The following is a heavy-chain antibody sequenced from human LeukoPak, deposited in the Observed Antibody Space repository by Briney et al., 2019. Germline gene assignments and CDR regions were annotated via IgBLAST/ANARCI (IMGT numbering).Heavy chain of an antibody. Sequence: GGSLRLSCVASGFTFSSYGMHWVRQAPGKGLEWVAVISYDGSNKYYADSVKGRFTISRDNSKNTLYLQMNSLRAEDTALYYCWVGDYDYDYWGQGILVTVSS. CDR2: ISYDGSNK. V-gene: IGHV3-30*03. CDR3: WVGDYDYDY. D-gene: IGHD4-17*01. J-gene: IGHJ4*02. CDR1: GFTFSSYG.